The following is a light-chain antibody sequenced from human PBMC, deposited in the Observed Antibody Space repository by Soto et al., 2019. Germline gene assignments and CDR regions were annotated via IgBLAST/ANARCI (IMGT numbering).Light chain of an antibody. CDR2: AVS. V-gene: IGKV1-12*01. CDR1: QTISSW. CDR3: QQTHSFPWT. J-gene: IGKJ1*01. Sequence: DIQMTQSPSTLSGSVGYRVTITCRASQTISSWLAWYQQKPGKAPKLLVFAVSSLPRGVPSRFGGSGSGTDFSLTIYSLQPEDFATYYCQQTHSFPWTFGQGTKVDIK.